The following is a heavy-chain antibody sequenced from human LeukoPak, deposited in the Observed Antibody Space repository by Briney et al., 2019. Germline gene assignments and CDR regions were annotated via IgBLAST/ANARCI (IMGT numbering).Heavy chain of an antibody. Sequence: GGSLRLSCAASGFTFSSYAMSWVRQAPGKGLEWVANINEDGSEKYHVDSVKGRFTIYRDNTQDFLSLHMNSLRVEDTAIYYCARGRGSPDYWGRGILVTVSS. CDR3: ARGRGSPDY. CDR2: INEDGSEK. CDR1: GFTFSSYA. V-gene: IGHV3-7*01. D-gene: IGHD2-15*01. J-gene: IGHJ4*02.